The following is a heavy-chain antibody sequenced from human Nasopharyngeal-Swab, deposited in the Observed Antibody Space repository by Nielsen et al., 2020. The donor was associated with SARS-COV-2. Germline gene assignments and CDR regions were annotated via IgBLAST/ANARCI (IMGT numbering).Heavy chain of an antibody. Sequence: GESLKISCAASGFTFSSYSMNWVRQAPGKGLEWVSSISSSSSYIYYADSVKGRFTISRDNARNSLYLQMNSLRAEDTAVYYCARGYFDLWGRGTLVTVSS. CDR1: GFTFSSYS. CDR3: ARGYFDL. CDR2: ISSSSSYI. V-gene: IGHV3-21*01. J-gene: IGHJ2*01.